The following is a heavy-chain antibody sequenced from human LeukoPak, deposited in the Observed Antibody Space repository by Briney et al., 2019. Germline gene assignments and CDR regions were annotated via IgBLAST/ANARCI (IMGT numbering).Heavy chain of an antibody. Sequence: ASVKVSCKASGGTFSSYAISWVRQAPGQGLEWMGRIIPIFGTANYAQKFQGRVTITTDESTSTAYMELSSLRSEDTAVYYCARARSGSYLKGGDYWGQGTLVTVSS. D-gene: IGHD1-26*01. CDR1: GGTFSSYA. CDR2: IIPIFGTA. CDR3: ARARSGSYLKGGDY. J-gene: IGHJ4*02. V-gene: IGHV1-69*05.